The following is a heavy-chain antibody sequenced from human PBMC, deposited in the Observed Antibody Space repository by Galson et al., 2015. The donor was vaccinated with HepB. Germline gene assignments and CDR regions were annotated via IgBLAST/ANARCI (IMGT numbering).Heavy chain of an antibody. CDR2: IYTGGSA. Sequence: SLRLSCAASGFNVSFHYMAWVRQAPGKGLEWVSVIYTGGSAYNADSGKGRFSISRDNSNNMIYLQMNSLTVDDTATYYCARGAYRVSARVFDLWGLGTMVSVSS. V-gene: IGHV3-53*01. CDR3: ARGAYRVSARVFDL. CDR1: GFNVSFHY. J-gene: IGHJ3*01. D-gene: IGHD6-6*01.